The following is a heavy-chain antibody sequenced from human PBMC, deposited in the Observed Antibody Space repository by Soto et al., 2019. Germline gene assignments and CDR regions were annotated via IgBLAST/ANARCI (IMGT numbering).Heavy chain of an antibody. V-gene: IGHV5-51*01. CDR2: IYPSDSDT. Sequence: EVQLVQSGAEVTKPGESLKISCKGSGYSFTSYWIAWVRQMPGKGLEWMGIIYPSDSDTTYSPSFQGQVTISADKSVSTASLQWNSLKASDTAMYFCARHSPQYSSGWYAFDYWGQGTLVTVSS. CDR3: ARHSPQYSSGWYAFDY. J-gene: IGHJ4*02. D-gene: IGHD6-19*01. CDR1: GYSFTSYW.